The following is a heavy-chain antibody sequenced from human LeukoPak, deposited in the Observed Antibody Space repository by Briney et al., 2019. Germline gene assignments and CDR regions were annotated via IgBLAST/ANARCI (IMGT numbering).Heavy chain of an antibody. CDR3: VARCTSCFDVDY. CDR1: GYSITSAYY. Sequence: SETLSLTCTVSGYSITSAYYWGWIRQPPGKGLEWIGSFFLKGSTYYNPSLKSRVTISVDTSKNQFSLTLSSVTAADTAVYARVARCTSCFDVDYWGQGTLVTVSS. J-gene: IGHJ4*02. V-gene: IGHV4-38-2*02. D-gene: IGHD2-2*01. CDR2: FFLKGST.